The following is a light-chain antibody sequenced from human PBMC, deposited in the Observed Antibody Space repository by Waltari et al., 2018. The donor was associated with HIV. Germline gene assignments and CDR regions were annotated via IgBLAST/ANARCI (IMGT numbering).Light chain of an antibody. CDR1: QSISGN. J-gene: IGKJ1*01. Sequence: EIVMTQSPVTLSVSPGQRATLSCRASQSISGNIAWYQQKPGQAPRLLIFAATTRATNVPARFSGSGFGTEFTLSISDLQSEDFAIYHCQQYIEWPLTFGQETKVEVK. CDR2: AAT. CDR3: QQYIEWPLT. V-gene: IGKV3-15*01.